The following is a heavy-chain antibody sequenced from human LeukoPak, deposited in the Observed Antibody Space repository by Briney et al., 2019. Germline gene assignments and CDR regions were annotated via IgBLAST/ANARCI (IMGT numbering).Heavy chain of an antibody. Sequence: GGSLRLSCAASGFTFSGYTMNWVRQAPGKGLEWVGFISSGSSTIYYAYSVKGRCTMSRKNAKNSLYLQTDSRRDEDTAVYYCARENVRANFAYWGRGTLSTVSS. J-gene: IGHJ4*02. CDR2: ISSGSSTI. CDR1: GFTFSGYT. D-gene: IGHD1-1*01. V-gene: IGHV3-48*02. CDR3: ARENVRANFAY.